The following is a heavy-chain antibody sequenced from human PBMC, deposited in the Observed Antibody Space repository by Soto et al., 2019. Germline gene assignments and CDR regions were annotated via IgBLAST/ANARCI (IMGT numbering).Heavy chain of an antibody. J-gene: IGHJ4*02. CDR3: ATSPESGYLDF. D-gene: IGHD3-22*01. Sequence: GASVKVSCKVSGYTLTELSMPWVRQAPGKGLEWMVGFEPEDGETIYAQKFQGRVTMTEDTSTHTAYMELRSLRSDDTAVYYCATSPESGYLDFWGQGTLVNVSS. V-gene: IGHV1-24*01. CDR1: GYTLTELS. CDR2: FEPEDGET.